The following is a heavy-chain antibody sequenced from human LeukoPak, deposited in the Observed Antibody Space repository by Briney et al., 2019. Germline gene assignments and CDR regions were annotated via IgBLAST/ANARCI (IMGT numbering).Heavy chain of an antibody. V-gene: IGHV3-74*01. CDR2: INSDGSNT. CDR3: ARIQTAGGFDY. J-gene: IGHJ4*02. CDR1: GFTFSNYW. Sequence: PGGSLRLSCAASGFTFSNYWMHWIRQAPGKGLVWVSRINSDGSNTIYADSVKGRFTISRDNTKNTLYVQINSLRVEDTAVYYCARIQTAGGFDYWGQGTLVTVSS. D-gene: IGHD2-21*02.